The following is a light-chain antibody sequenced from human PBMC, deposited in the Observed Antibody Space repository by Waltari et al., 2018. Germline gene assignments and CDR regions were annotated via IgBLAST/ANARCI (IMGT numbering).Light chain of an antibody. CDR1: GSDVGISNV. V-gene: IGLV2-23*01. J-gene: IGLJ3*02. CDR3: CTYAGSSTWV. Sequence: QSALAQPASVSGSPGQSVTISCTGAGSDVGISNVFSWYQQHPGQAPKLMIYEAYKRPSGVSNRCSGSKSGNTASLTISGLQTDDEAEYYCCTYAGSSTWVFGGGTKLTVL. CDR2: EAY.